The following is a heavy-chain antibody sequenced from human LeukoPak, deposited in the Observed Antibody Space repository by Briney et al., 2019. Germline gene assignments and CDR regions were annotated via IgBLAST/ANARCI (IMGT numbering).Heavy chain of an antibody. CDR1: GGSISSSSYY. CDR2: IYYSGST. J-gene: IGHJ4*02. D-gene: IGHD3-3*01. V-gene: IGHV4-39*01. Sequence: PSETLSLTCTVSGGSISSSSYYWGWIRQPPGKGLEWIGSIYYSGSTYYNPSLKSRVTISVDTSKNQFSLKLSSVTAADTAVYYCARRGNTIFGVVMYYFDYWGQGTLVTVSS. CDR3: ARRGNTIFGVVMYYFDY.